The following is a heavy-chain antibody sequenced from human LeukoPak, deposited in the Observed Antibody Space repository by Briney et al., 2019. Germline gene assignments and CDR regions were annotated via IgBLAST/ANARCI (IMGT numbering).Heavy chain of an antibody. CDR1: GGTFSSYA. CDR3: ARDPGRTGYFDY. Sequence: GAXVKASCKASGGTFSSYAISWVRQAPGQGLEWMGGIIPIFGTANYAQKFQGRVTITAEESTSTAYMELSSLRSEDTAVYYCARDPGRTGYFDYWGQGTLVTVSS. D-gene: IGHD1-1*01. V-gene: IGHV1-69*13. J-gene: IGHJ4*02. CDR2: IIPIFGTA.